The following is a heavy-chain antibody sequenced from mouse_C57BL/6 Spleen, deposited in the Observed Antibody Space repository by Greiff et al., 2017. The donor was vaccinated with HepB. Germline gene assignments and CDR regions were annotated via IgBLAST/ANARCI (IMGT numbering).Heavy chain of an antibody. V-gene: IGHV1-61*01. Sequence: QVQLQQPGAELVRPGSSVKLSCKASGYTFTSYWMDWVKQRPGHGLEWIGNIYPSDSETHYNQKFKDKATLTVDKSSSTAYMQLSSLTSEDSAVYYCAREGGYYDYDKGGMDYWGQGTSVTVSS. CDR3: AREGGYYDYDKGGMDY. D-gene: IGHD2-4*01. CDR2: IYPSDSET. J-gene: IGHJ4*01. CDR1: GYTFTSYW.